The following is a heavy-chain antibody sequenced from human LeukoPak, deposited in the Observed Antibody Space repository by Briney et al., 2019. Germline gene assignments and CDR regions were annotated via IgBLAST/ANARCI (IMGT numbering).Heavy chain of an antibody. CDR1: GYTFTSYA. CDR2: INTNTGNP. Sequence: ASVKVSCKASGYTFTSYAMNWVRQAPGQGLEWMGWINTNTGNPTYAQGFTGRFVFSLDTSVSTAYLQINSLKAEDTAVYYCARPIAAAGTGEVGYWGQGTLVTVSS. V-gene: IGHV7-4-1*02. D-gene: IGHD6-13*01. CDR3: ARPIAAAGTGEVGY. J-gene: IGHJ4*02.